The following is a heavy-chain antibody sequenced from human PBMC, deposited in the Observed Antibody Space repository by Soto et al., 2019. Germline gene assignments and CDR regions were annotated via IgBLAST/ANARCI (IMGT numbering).Heavy chain of an antibody. D-gene: IGHD2-2*02. CDR1: GDTFATYG. J-gene: IGHJ6*02. V-gene: IGHV1-18*04. CDR3: AIYRFANGLDG. CDR2: VSPYNGDT. Sequence: SMTFSCTSAGDTFATYGINCVRQAPGQGLEWMGWVSPYNGDTTYAQNFQGRVTMTTDTSTRTAYMELRSLRSDDTAHYYCAIYRFANGLDGWGQGTTVTVSS.